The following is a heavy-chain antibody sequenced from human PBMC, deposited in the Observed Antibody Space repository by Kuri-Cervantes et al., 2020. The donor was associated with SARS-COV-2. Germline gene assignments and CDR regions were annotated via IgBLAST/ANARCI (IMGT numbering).Heavy chain of an antibody. D-gene: IGHD3-3*01. Sequence: SETLSLTCTVSDGSFNSHYWSWIRQPPGKGLEWIGYIYYSGSTTYNPSLRSRVTISVDTSKNQFSLKLSSVTAADTAVYYCARVGKYYDFWSGYYTAYYYYGMDVWGQGTTVTVSS. CDR1: DGSFNSHY. V-gene: IGHV4-59*11. J-gene: IGHJ6*02. CDR2: IYYSGST. CDR3: ARVGKYYDFWSGYYTAYYYYGMDV.